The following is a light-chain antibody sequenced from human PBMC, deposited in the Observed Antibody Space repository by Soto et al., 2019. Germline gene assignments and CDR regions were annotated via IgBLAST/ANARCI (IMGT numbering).Light chain of an antibody. Sequence: AIRMTQSPSSLSASTGDRVTITCRASQGISNELGWYQQRPGKAPKVLIYGASNLQSGVPSRFSGSASGTDFTLTISSLQPEDFATYYCLQDYTYPWTFGQGTKVDIK. J-gene: IGKJ1*01. CDR3: LQDYTYPWT. V-gene: IGKV1-6*01. CDR2: GAS. CDR1: QGISNE.